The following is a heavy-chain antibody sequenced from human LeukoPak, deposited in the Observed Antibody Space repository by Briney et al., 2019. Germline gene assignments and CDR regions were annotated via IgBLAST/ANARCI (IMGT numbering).Heavy chain of an antibody. CDR2: IYIDGST. CDR1: GFIFDDNV. J-gene: IGHJ4*02. V-gene: IGHV3-53*01. D-gene: IGHD5-18*01. Sequence: PGGSLRLSCAASGFIFDDNVMHWVRQAPGKGLEWVSVIYIDGSTYYADSVQGRFTISRDNSKNTLYLQMNSLTAEDTAVYYCARDFYSRQFDYWGQGALVTVSS. CDR3: ARDFYSRQFDY.